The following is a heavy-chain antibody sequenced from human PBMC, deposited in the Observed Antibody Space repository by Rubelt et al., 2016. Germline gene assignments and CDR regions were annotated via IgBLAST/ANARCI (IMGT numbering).Heavy chain of an antibody. CDR3: ARGLARAAAAPRRLWFDP. CDR1: GGSFSGYY. Sequence: QVQLQQWGAGLLKPSETLSLTCAVYGGSFSGYYWSWIRQPPGKGLEWIGEINHRGSTNSNPSLKSRVTISVDTAKSQFSLKLGSVTAADTAVYHCARGLARAAAAPRRLWFDPWGQGTLVTVSS. J-gene: IGHJ5*02. D-gene: IGHD6-13*01. CDR2: INHRGST. V-gene: IGHV4-34*01.